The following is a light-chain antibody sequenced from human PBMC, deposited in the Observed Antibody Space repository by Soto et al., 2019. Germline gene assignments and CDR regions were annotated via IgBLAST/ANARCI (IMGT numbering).Light chain of an antibody. CDR1: QSISSY. CDR3: QQSYSTPST. J-gene: IGKJ2*01. CDR2: AAS. Sequence: DIQMTQSPSSLSASVGDRVTITCRASQSISSYLNWYQQKPGKAPKLLIYAASSLHTGVPSRFSGSGSGTDFTLTISFLQPEDFATYYCQQSYSTPSTFGQGTKVDI. V-gene: IGKV1-39*01.